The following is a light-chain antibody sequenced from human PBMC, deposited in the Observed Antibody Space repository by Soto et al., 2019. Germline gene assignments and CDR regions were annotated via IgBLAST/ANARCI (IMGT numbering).Light chain of an antibody. J-gene: IGKJ1*01. CDR2: KAS. V-gene: IGKV1-5*03. Sequence: DIQITQSPSTLSGSVGDRVTITCRASQTISSCFAWYQQQPGKAPKPLIYKASTLKTGVPSRFSGSGSGTEFTLTISSLQPDDFATYYCQHYNSYSEAFGQGTKVDI. CDR3: QHYNSYSEA. CDR1: QTISSC.